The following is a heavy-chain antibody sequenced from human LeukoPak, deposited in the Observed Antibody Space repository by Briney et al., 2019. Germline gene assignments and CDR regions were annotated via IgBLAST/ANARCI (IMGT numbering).Heavy chain of an antibody. D-gene: IGHD3-3*01. CDR2: VYSSGST. CDR1: GVSVTSAPYF. V-gene: IGHV4-61*02. J-gene: IGHJ4*02. Sequence: SETLSLTCSVSGVSVTSAPYFWTWIRQPAGKGLEWIGRVYSSGSTNYNPSLWSRVTISLDTSKNQFSLRLTSMTAADTAVYYCASDAGVGTISAFGYWGQGILVTVSS. CDR3: ASDAGVGTISAFGY.